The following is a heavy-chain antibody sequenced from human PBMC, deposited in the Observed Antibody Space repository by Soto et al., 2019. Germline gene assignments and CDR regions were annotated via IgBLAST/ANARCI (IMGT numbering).Heavy chain of an antibody. J-gene: IGHJ6*02. D-gene: IGHD6-13*01. Sequence: GGSLRLSCAASGFTFSNYGMHWARQAPGKGLEWVAAILYDGSNKYYVDYVKGRFTISRDNSKNTLYLQMNSLRAEDTVVYYCTRRLAAAGTSGMDVWGQGTTVTVSS. V-gene: IGHV3-33*01. CDR3: TRRLAAAGTSGMDV. CDR2: ILYDGSNK. CDR1: GFTFSNYG.